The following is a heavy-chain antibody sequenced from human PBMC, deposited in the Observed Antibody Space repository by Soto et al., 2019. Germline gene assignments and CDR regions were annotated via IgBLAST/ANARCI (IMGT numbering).Heavy chain of an antibody. V-gene: IGHV3-30*18. Sequence: ESGGGVVQPGRSLRLSCAASGFTFSSYGMHWVRQAPGKGLEWVAVISYDGSNKYYADSVKGRFTISRDNSKNTLYLQMNRLRAEDTAVYYCAKDARITIFGVVISYGMDVWGQGTTVTVSS. CDR2: ISYDGSNK. CDR3: AKDARITIFGVVISYGMDV. CDR1: GFTFSSYG. J-gene: IGHJ6*02. D-gene: IGHD3-3*01.